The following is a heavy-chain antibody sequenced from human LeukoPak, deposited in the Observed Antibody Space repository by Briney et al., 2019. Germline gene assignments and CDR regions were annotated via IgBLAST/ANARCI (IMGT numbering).Heavy chain of an antibody. V-gene: IGHV3-23*01. J-gene: IGHJ3*02. CDR3: AKASGLGFGEPFYAFDI. CDR2: ISGSGGST. D-gene: IGHD3-10*01. CDR1: GFTFSSYA. Sequence: QSGGSLRLSCAASGFTFSSYAMSWVRQAPGKGLEWVSAISGSGGSTYYADSVKGRFTISRDNSKNTLYLQMNSLRAEDTAVYYCAKASGLGFGEPFYAFDIWGQGTMVTVSS.